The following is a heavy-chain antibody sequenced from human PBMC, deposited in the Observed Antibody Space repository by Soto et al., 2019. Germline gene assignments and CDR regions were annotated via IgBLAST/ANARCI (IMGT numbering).Heavy chain of an antibody. D-gene: IGHD3-16*02. V-gene: IGHV1-18*01. J-gene: IGHJ6*02. CDR1: GYTFTSYG. CDR3: ASSFISPQGRYGMDV. CDR2: ISAYNGNT. Sequence: GASVKVSCKASGYTFTSYGISWVRQAPGQGLEWMGWISAYNGNTNYAQKLQGRVTMTTDTSTSTAYMELRSLRSDDTAVYYCASSFISPQGRYGMDVWGQGTTVTVSS.